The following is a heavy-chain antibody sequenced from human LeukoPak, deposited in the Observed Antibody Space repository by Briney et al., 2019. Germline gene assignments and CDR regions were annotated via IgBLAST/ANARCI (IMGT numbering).Heavy chain of an antibody. CDR1: GFTFSNYA. D-gene: IGHD3-9*01. CDR2: ITGNGTNR. J-gene: IGHJ4*02. CDR3: VIWGDYDVLTGYYVPDY. Sequence: PGASLRLSCVASGFTFSNYAMSWVRQAPGKGLEWVSAITGNGTNRYYADSLKGRFTTSRDNSKNTVFLQMNSLRHEDTAIYYCVIWGDYDVLTGYYVPDYWGQGTLVTVAS. V-gene: IGHV3-23*01.